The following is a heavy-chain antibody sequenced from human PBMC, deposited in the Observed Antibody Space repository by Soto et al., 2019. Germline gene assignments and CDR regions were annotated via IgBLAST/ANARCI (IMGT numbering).Heavy chain of an antibody. Sequence: GGSLRLSCAASGLTFSSYSMNWVRQAPGKGLEWVSSISSSSSYIYYADSVKGRFTISRDNAKNSLYLQMNSLRAEDTAVYCCARDRIAAAGTFDYWGQGTLVTVSS. J-gene: IGHJ4*02. V-gene: IGHV3-21*01. CDR3: ARDRIAAAGTFDY. CDR2: ISSSSSYI. CDR1: GLTFSSYS. D-gene: IGHD6-13*01.